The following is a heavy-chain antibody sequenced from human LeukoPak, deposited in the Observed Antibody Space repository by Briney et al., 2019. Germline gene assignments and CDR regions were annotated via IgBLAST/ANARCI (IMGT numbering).Heavy chain of an antibody. CDR3: VTMIESFDY. Sequence: GGSLRLSCAASGFTFSSYGMHWVRQAPGKGLEWVAVIWYDGSNKYYADSVKGRFTISRDNSKNTLYLQMNGLRAEDTAVYYCVTMIESFDYWGQGTLVTVSS. V-gene: IGHV3-33*01. CDR1: GFTFSSYG. D-gene: IGHD3-22*01. J-gene: IGHJ4*02. CDR2: IWYDGSNK.